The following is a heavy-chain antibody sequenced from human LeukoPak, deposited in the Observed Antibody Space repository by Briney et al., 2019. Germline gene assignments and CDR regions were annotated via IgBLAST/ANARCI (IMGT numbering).Heavy chain of an antibody. D-gene: IGHD1-1*01. Sequence: SETLSLTCTVSGDSISSGRYYWTWIRQPAGKALEWIGRIHTSGDTNYSPSLKSRVTISRDTSKNQFSLRLTSVAAADTAVYYCVRDWNGDYFDYWGQGTLVSVSS. J-gene: IGHJ4*02. V-gene: IGHV4-61*02. CDR3: VRDWNGDYFDY. CDR1: GDSISSGRYY. CDR2: IHTSGDT.